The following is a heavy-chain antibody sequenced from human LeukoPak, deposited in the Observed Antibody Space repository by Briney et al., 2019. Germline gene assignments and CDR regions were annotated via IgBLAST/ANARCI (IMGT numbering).Heavy chain of an antibody. CDR3: ARDSYCSSTSCYVYYYYYMDV. V-gene: IGHV3-21*01. Sequence: GGPLRLSCAASGFTFSSYSMNWVRQAPGKGLEWVSSISSSSSYIYYADSVKGRFTISRDNAKNSLYLQMNSLRAEDTAVYYCARDSYCSSTSCYVYYYYYMDVWGKGTTVTVSS. J-gene: IGHJ6*03. CDR2: ISSSSSYI. CDR1: GFTFSSYS. D-gene: IGHD2-2*01.